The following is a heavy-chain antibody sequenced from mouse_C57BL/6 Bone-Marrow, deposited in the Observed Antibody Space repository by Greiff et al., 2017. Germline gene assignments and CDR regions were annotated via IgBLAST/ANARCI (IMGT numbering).Heavy chain of an antibody. J-gene: IGHJ2*01. Sequence: EVHLVESGGGLVKPGGSLKLSCAASGFTFSSYAMSWVRQTPEKRLEWVATISDGGSYTYYPDNVKGRFTISRDNAKNNLDLQMSHLKSEDTAMYYCARDGNPFDYWGQGTTLTVSS. D-gene: IGHD2-1*01. CDR1: GFTFSSYA. CDR2: ISDGGSYT. V-gene: IGHV5-4*01. CDR3: ARDGNPFDY.